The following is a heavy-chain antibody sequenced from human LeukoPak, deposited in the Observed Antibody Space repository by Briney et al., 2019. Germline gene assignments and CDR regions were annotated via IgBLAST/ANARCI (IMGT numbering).Heavy chain of an antibody. CDR3: ARGSTPLRWYRVDY. V-gene: IGHV4-59*01. D-gene: IGHD4-23*01. CDR2: IYYSGSA. J-gene: IGHJ4*02. Sequence: SETLSLTCTVSGGSISSYYWSWIRQPPGKGLEWIGYIYYSGSANYNPSPKSRVTISVDTSKNQFSLKLSSVTAADTAVYYCARGSTPLRWYRVDYWGQGTLVTVTS. CDR1: GGSISSYY.